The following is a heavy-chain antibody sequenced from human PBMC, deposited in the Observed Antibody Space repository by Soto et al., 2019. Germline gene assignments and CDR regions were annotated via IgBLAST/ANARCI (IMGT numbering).Heavy chain of an antibody. Sequence: GGSLRLSCAASGFTFSSYAMHWVRQAPGKGLEWVAVTSYDGSSRYYADSVKGRFTISRDNSKNTLFPQMNSLRPDDSAVYYCARPGKWLQSHVDYWGPGTLVTVSS. D-gene: IGHD6-19*01. CDR3: ARPGKWLQSHVDY. J-gene: IGHJ4*02. CDR2: TSYDGSSR. V-gene: IGHV3-30-3*01. CDR1: GFTFSSYA.